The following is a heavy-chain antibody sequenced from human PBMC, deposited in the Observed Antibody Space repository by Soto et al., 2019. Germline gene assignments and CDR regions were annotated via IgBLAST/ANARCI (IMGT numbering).Heavy chain of an antibody. V-gene: IGHV1-58*01. CDR2: IVFGSGNT. Sequence: GASVKVSCKASGFTFTTSAVQWVRQARGQRLEWIGWIVFGSGNTKYTRNFQGRVTLTRDMSTHTAYMELSSLTSEDTAVYYCAADVDLVVVMNVWGQGTTVTGS. D-gene: IGHD2-2*03. CDR3: AADVDLVVVMNV. J-gene: IGHJ6*02. CDR1: GFTFTTSA.